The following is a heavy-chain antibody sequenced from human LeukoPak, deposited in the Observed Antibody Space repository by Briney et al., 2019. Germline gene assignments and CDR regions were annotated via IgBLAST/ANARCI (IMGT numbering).Heavy chain of an antibody. V-gene: IGHV3-74*01. CDR1: GFTFSSYW. J-gene: IGHJ4*02. Sequence: PGGSLRLSCAASGFTFSSYWMHWVRQAPGKGLVWVSLINNDGSISNYAGSVKGRFTISRDNAKNTLYLQMNRLRADDTAVYYCARALGGTTSTYWGQGTLVTVSS. CDR3: ARALGGTTSTY. CDR2: INNDGSIS. D-gene: IGHD1-7*01.